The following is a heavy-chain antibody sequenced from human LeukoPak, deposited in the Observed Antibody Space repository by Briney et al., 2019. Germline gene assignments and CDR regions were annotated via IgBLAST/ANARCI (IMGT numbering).Heavy chain of an antibody. D-gene: IGHD2-2*01. CDR1: GFTFTSYS. Sequence: GGSLRLSCAASGFTFTSYSMNWVRQAPGKGLEWVSTISGGGGSTYYADSVKGRFTISRDNSKNTLCLQMNSLRAEDTAVYYCAKDRYCSSTSCYAGFDYWGQGTLVTVSS. CDR2: ISGGGGST. J-gene: IGHJ4*02. CDR3: AKDRYCSSTSCYAGFDY. V-gene: IGHV3-23*01.